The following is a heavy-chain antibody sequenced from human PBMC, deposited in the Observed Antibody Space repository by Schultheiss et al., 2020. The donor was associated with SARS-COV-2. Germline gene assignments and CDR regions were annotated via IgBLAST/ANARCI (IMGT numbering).Heavy chain of an antibody. CDR3: ARDLDIDGYNYGY. D-gene: IGHD5-24*01. Sequence: GGSLRLSCPASGFTFGDHALTWVRQAPGKGLEWVGFIRSKLYGGTAEYAASVKGRFTISRNDFKSNAYLQMNSLRAEDSAVYYCARDLDIDGYNYGYWGQGTLVTVSS. V-gene: IGHV3-49*04. J-gene: IGHJ4*02. CDR2: IRSKLYGGTA. CDR1: GFTFGDHA.